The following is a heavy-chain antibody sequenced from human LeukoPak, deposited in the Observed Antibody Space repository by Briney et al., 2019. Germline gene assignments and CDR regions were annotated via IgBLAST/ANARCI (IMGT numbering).Heavy chain of an antibody. D-gene: IGHD3-9*01. CDR3: ARHEDYDILTGYGTVDY. V-gene: IGHV4-39*01. Sequence: SETLSLTCTVSGGSISSSSYYWGWIRQPPGKGLEWIGSIYYSGSTYYNPSLKSRVTISVDTSKNQFSLKLSSVTAADTAVYYCARHEDYDILTGYGTVDYWGQGTLVTVSS. CDR2: IYYSGST. CDR1: GGSISSSSYY. J-gene: IGHJ4*02.